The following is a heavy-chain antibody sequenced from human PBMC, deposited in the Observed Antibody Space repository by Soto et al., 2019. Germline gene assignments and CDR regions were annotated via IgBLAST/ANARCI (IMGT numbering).Heavy chain of an antibody. Sequence: SETLSLTCAVYGGSFSGYYWSWIRQPPGKGLEWIGEINHSGSTNYNPSLKSRVTISVDTSKNQFSLKLSSVTAADTAVYYCARVGRYTDGYYFDYWGQGTLVTVSS. CDR2: INHSGST. CDR3: ARVGRYTDGYYFDY. V-gene: IGHV4-34*01. CDR1: GGSFSGYY. J-gene: IGHJ4*02. D-gene: IGHD2-2*02.